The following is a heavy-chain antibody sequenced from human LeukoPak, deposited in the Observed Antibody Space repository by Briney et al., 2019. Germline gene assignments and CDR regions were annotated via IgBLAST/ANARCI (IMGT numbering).Heavy chain of an antibody. V-gene: IGHV4-34*01. CDR2: INHSGST. Sequence: GSLRLSCAASGFTFSSYGMSWVRQPPGKGLEWIGEINHSGSTNYNPSLKSRATISVDTSKNQFSLKLSSVTAADTAVYYCARRLTLAAAGTVYFDYWGQGTLVTVSS. D-gene: IGHD6-13*01. CDR1: GFTFSSYG. J-gene: IGHJ4*02. CDR3: ARRLTLAAAGTVYFDY.